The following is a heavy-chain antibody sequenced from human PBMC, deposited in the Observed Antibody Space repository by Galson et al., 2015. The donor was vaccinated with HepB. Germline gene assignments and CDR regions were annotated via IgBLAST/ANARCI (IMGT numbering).Heavy chain of an antibody. CDR3: AKLVPWYFDL. Sequence: SLRLSCAASGLTFSSSAMSWVRQAPGQRLEWVSTISGSGDRTYYADSVKGRFTISRDNSKNTLYLQMNSLRAEDTAVYYCAKLVPWYFDLWGRGTLVTVSS. CDR1: GLTFSSSA. J-gene: IGHJ2*01. D-gene: IGHD2-2*01. V-gene: IGHV3-23*01. CDR2: ISGSGDRT.